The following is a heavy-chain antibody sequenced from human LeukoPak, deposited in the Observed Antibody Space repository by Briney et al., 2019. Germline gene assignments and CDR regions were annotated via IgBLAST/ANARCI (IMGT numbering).Heavy chain of an antibody. D-gene: IGHD7-27*01. J-gene: IGHJ3*02. V-gene: IGHV3-74*01. CDR3: AREGTGGDDSFNI. CDR2: INSDGSST. Sequence: PGGSLRLSCAASGFTFSRYYMHWVRQAPGKGLVWVSRINSDGSSTTYADSVKGRFTISRDNAKNTLYLQMNSLRAEDTAIYYCAREGTGGDDSFNIWGQGTMVTVSS. CDR1: GFTFSRYY.